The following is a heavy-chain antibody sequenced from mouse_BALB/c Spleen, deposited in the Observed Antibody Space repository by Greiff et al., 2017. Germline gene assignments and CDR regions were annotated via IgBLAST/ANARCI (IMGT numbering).Heavy chain of an antibody. CDR1: GFNIKDYY. D-gene: IGHD2-3*01. CDR3: SAGDGSY. CDR2: IDPENGDT. V-gene: IGHV14-4*02. J-gene: IGHJ2*01. Sequence: VQLQQSGAELVRSGASVKLSCTASGFNIKDYYMHWVKQRPEQGLEWIGWIDPENGDTEYAPKFQGKATMTADTSSNTAYLQLSSLTSEDTAVYYCSAGDGSYWGQGTTLTVSS.